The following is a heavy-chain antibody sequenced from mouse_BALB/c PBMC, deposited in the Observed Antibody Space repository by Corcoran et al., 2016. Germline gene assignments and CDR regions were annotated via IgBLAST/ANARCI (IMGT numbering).Heavy chain of an antibody. V-gene: IGHV1S34*01. CDR2: ISCYYYAT. J-gene: IGHJ4*01. Sequence: LVKTGASVKISCKASGYSFTGYYMLWVKQSHGESLEWIGYISCYYYATTYNQKFKGKATFSVDTSSSTAYMQFNSLTSVDSAVYYCARGGDYDVYYAMDYWGQGTSVTVSS. D-gene: IGHD2-4*01. CDR3: ARGGDYDVYYAMDY. CDR1: GYSFTGYY.